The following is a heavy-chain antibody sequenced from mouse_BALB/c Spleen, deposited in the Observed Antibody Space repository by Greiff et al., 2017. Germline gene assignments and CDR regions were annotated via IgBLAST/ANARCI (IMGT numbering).Heavy chain of an antibody. CDR3: ARGGRGYYEAMDY. Sequence: EVQVVESGPGLVKPSQSLSLTCSVTGYSITSGYYWNWIRQFPGNKLEWMGYISYDGSNNYNPSLKNRISITRDTSKNQFFLKLNSVTTEDTATYYCARGGRGYYEAMDYWGQGTSVTVSS. CDR1: GYSITSGYY. D-gene: IGHD2-3*01. V-gene: IGHV3-6*02. J-gene: IGHJ4*01. CDR2: ISYDGSN.